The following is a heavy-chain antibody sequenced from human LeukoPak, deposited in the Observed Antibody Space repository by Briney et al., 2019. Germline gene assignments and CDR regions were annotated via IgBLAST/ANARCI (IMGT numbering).Heavy chain of an antibody. CDR1: GFTFSSYS. V-gene: IGHV3-21*01. J-gene: IGHJ4*02. D-gene: IGHD3-10*01. Sequence: PGWSLRLSCAASGFTFSSYSMNWVRQAPGKGLEWVSSISSSSSYIYYADSVKGRFTISRDNAKNSLYLQMNSLRAEDTAVYYCARAVLWFGELSHFDYWGQGTLVTVSS. CDR3: ARAVLWFGELSHFDY. CDR2: ISSSSSYI.